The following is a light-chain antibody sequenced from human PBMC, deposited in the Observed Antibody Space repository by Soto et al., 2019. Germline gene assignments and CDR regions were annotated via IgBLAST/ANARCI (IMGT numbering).Light chain of an antibody. CDR3: ASWDHNLSGLV. CDR2: RNN. J-gene: IGLJ2*01. Sequence: QSVLAQPASASGTPGQRVAISCSGSRSNIETNYVYWYQQLPGTAPKLLIYRNNQRPSGVPDRFSGSKSGTSASLAISGLRSEDEADYYSASWDHNLSGLVFGGGTQLTVL. CDR1: RSNIETNY. V-gene: IGLV1-47*01.